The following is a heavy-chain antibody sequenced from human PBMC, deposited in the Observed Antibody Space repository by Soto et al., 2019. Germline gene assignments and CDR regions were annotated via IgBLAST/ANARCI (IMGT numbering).Heavy chain of an antibody. V-gene: IGHV3-9*01. D-gene: IGHD5-12*01. J-gene: IGHJ4*02. CDR1: GFTFDDYA. Sequence: EVQLVESGGGLVQPGRSLRLSCAASGFTFDDYAMHWVRQAPGKGLEWVSGISWNSGSIGYADSVKGRFTISRDNAKNSLYLQMNSLRAEDTALYYCAKDGDGYNTARFDYWGQGTLVTVSS. CDR2: ISWNSGSI. CDR3: AKDGDGYNTARFDY.